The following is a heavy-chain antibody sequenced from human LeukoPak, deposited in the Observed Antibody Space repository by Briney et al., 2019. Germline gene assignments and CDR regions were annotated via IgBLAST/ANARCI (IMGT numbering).Heavy chain of an antibody. CDR2: ISAYNGNT. J-gene: IGHJ3*02. V-gene: IGHV1-18*01. CDR1: GGTFSSYA. Sequence: ASVKVSCKASGGTFSSYAISWVRQAPGQGLEWMGWISAYNGNTNYAQKLQGRVTMTTDTSTSTAYMELRSLRSDDTAVYYCARDRMPSRAFDIWGQGTMVTVSS. D-gene: IGHD2-2*01. CDR3: ARDRMPSRAFDI.